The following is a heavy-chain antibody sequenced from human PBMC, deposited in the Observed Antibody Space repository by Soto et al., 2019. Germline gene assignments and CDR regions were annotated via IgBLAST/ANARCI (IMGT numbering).Heavy chain of an antibody. CDR1: GGSISSFPYY. J-gene: IGHJ5*02. CDR2: VYYNENT. D-gene: IGHD3-10*01. CDR3: ARRERYYGSPGWFDP. V-gene: IGHV4-39*01. Sequence: PSETLSLTCSVSGGSISSFPYYWGWIRQPPGKGLEWIGTVYYNENTYYNPSLKSRVTITVDTAKNQISLNLRSVTAADTAMYFCARRERYYGSPGWFDPWGPGTLVTVSS.